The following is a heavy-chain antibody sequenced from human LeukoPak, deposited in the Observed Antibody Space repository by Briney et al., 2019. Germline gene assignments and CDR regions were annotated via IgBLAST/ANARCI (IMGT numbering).Heavy chain of an antibody. CDR1: GGSISSGDYY. CDR2: MYCSGST. Sequence: AQTLSLTCTVSGGSISSGDYYWSWIRQPPGKGLEWIGYMYCSGSTYYNPSLKSRVTISVDTTKNQFCLKLSSVTAADTAVYYCARDPYPAQVDYWGQGTLVTVSS. CDR3: ARDPYPAQVDY. J-gene: IGHJ4*02. V-gene: IGHV4-30-4*01.